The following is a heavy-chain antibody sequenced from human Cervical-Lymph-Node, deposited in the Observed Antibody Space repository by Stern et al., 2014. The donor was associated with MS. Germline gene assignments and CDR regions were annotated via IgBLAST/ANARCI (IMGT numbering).Heavy chain of an antibody. CDR2: INTSGTS. D-gene: IGHD5-18*01. CDR1: GGSISSGSYY. V-gene: IGHV4-61*02. Sequence: QLQLQESGPGLVKPSQTLSLTCTVSGGSISSGSYYWSWIRQPAGKGLEWIGRINTSGTSHSNPSLKSPVTISTDTSKTQFSLNLSPVTAADTAMYYCARENGYSYAYELDYWGQGILVTVSS. J-gene: IGHJ4*02. CDR3: ARENGYSYAYELDY.